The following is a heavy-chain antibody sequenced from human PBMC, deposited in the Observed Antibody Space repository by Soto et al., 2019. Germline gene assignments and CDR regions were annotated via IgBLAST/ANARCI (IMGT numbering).Heavy chain of an antibody. V-gene: IGHV5-10-1*01. CDR2: IDPSDSYT. J-gene: IGHJ4*02. CDR1: GYSFTSYW. Sequence: PGESLKISCKGSGYSFTSYWISWVRQMPGKGLEWMGRIDPSDSYTNYSPSFQGHVTISADKSISTAYLQWSSLKASDTAMYYCARHGRYFDSPTSDDFDYWGQGTLVTVDS. D-gene: IGHD3-9*01. CDR3: ARHGRYFDSPTSDDFDY.